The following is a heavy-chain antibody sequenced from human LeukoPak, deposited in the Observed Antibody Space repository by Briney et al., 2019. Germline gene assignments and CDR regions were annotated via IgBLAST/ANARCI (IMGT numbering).Heavy chain of an antibody. D-gene: IGHD3-16*01. Sequence: SVKVSCKASGGTFSSYTISWVRQAPGHGLEWMGRIIPILGIANYAQKFQGRVTITADKSTSTAYMELSSLRSEDTAVYYCARDLRRGSYDLFDYWGQGTLVTVSS. J-gene: IGHJ4*02. V-gene: IGHV1-69*04. CDR2: IIPILGIA. CDR1: GGTFSSYT. CDR3: ARDLRRGSYDLFDY.